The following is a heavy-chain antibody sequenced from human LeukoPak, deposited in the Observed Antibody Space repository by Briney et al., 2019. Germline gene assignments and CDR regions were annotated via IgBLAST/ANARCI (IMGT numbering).Heavy chain of an antibody. CDR1: GFTFSSYG. J-gene: IGHJ4*02. Sequence: GGSLRLSCAASGFTFSSYGMHWVRQAPGKGLEWVAFIRYDGSNKYYADSVKGRFTISRDNSKNTLYLQMNSLRAEDTAVYYCAKDNRWIQLWTLDYWGQGTLVTVSS. V-gene: IGHV3-30*02. CDR2: IRYDGSNK. CDR3: AKDNRWIQLWTLDY. D-gene: IGHD5-18*01.